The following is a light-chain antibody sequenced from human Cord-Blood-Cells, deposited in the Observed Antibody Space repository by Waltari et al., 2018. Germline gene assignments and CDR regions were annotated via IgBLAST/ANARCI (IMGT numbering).Light chain of an antibody. CDR3: SSYTSSSTHVV. J-gene: IGLJ2*01. V-gene: IGLV2-14*01. CDR1: SSDVGGYNY. Sequence: QSALTQPASVSGSPGQSITISCTGTSSDVGGYNYVSWYQQHPGKAPKLMIYEVSNRPSGGSNRCSGRKSGNAASLTISGLQAEDEADYYCSSYTSSSTHVVFGGGTKLTVL. CDR2: EVS.